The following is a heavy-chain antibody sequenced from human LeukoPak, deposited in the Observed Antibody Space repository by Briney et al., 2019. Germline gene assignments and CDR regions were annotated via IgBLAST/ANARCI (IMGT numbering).Heavy chain of an antibody. J-gene: IGHJ4*02. V-gene: IGHV3-74*03. CDR1: GLTFSTYW. Sequence: GGSLRLSCAASGLTFSTYWMHWVRRAPGKGLAWVARINPDGSIRTYANSVQGRVTISRDTAKDTLFLQMNSLRAEDTAVYYCAREARVGGALQYWGQGTPVTVSS. CDR3: AREARVGGALQY. D-gene: IGHD1-26*01. CDR2: INPDGSIR.